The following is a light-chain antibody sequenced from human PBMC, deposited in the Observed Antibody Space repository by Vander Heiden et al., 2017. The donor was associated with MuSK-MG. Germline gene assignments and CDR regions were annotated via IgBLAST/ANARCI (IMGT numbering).Light chain of an antibody. J-gene: IGKJ1*01. CDR2: TAS. CDR1: QSITTW. CDR3: QQYYDYPWT. V-gene: IGKV1-5*01. Sequence: EIQMAQSPSNLSASLGDRVTITCRASQSITTWLAWFAQKPGKAPKLLISTASSLESGVPSRFSGSGSGTEFTLTISSLQPDDFATYYCQQYYDYPWTFGQGTKVEI.